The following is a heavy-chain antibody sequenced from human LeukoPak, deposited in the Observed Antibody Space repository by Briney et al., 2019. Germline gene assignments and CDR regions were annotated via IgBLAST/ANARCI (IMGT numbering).Heavy chain of an antibody. D-gene: IGHD3-10*01. CDR2: ISYDGSNK. CDR1: GFTFSSYG. Sequence: PGGSLRLSCAASGFTFSSYGMHWVHQAPGKGLEWVAVISYDGSNKYYADSVKGRFTISRDNSKNTLYLQMNSLRAEDTAVYYCAKDDYYGSGSRYTGIDIWGQGTMVTVSS. V-gene: IGHV3-30*18. J-gene: IGHJ3*02. CDR3: AKDDYYGSGSRYTGIDI.